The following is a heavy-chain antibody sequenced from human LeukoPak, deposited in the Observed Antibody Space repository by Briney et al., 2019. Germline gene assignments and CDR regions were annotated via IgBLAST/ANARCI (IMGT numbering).Heavy chain of an antibody. CDR2: INHSGST. D-gene: IGHD6-19*01. Sequence: PSETLSLTCAVYGGSFSGYYWSWIRQPPGKGLEWIGEINHSGSTNYNPSLKSRVTISVDTSKNQFSLKLSSVTAADTAVYYCARVRVAGIVDYWGQGTLVTVSS. CDR1: GGSFSGYY. V-gene: IGHV4-34*01. CDR3: ARVRVAGIVDY. J-gene: IGHJ4*02.